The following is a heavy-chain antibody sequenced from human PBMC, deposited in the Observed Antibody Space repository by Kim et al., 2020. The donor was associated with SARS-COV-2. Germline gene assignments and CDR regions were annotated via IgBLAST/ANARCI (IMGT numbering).Heavy chain of an antibody. Sequence: GGVWGFSGAGSGVFFSDFGICWVCLRSGPVAWWVASIMAGGGDAYYVGSVKGRFTISRDNSKNTLYLQMNSLRAEDTAVYYCAIFQWWGTSVVDYWGEGTLISVSS. J-gene: IGHJ4*02. CDR1: GVFFSDFG. CDR2: IMAGGGDA. V-gene: IGHV3-23*01. CDR3: AIFQWWGTSVVDY. D-gene: IGHD2-8*01.